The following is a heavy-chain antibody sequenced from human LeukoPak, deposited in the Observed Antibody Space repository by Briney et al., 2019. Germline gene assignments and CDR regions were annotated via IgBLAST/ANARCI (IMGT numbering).Heavy chain of an antibody. CDR1: GYTFTSYA. CDR2: INPNSGNP. Sequence: ASVKVSCKASGYTFTSYAMNWVRQAPGQGLEWMGLINPNSGNPKYAQSFRGRFILSLDSSVSTAYLQISSLKPEDTAVDHCERAVPLGYDSGGYPNTFDYWGEGTLVTVSS. CDR3: ERAVPLGYDSGGYPNTFDY. V-gene: IGHV7-4-1*02. J-gene: IGHJ4*02. D-gene: IGHD3-22*01.